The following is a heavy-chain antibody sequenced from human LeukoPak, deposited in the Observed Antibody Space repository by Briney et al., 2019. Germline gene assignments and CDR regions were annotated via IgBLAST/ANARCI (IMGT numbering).Heavy chain of an antibody. CDR2: IWCDGSNK. D-gene: IGHD3-22*01. CDR1: GFSFSSYG. CDR3: SRDIYDSSGSYYFDY. J-gene: IGHJ4*02. Sequence: GGALRLSCAESGFSFSSYGLHWVCQDPRKGLEWGAVIWCDGSNKYYSDSVNGRFTISRDNSKNTLYLQMNSLRAEDTAVYYCSRDIYDSSGSYYFDYWGQGTLVTVSS. V-gene: IGHV3-33*01.